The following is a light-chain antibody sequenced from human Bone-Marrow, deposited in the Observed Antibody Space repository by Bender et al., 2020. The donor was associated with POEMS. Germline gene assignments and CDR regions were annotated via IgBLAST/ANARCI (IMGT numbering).Light chain of an antibody. CDR3: CSFAEGSTLV. J-gene: IGLJ2*01. CDR2: EVY. CDR1: SSDVGAHNL. V-gene: IGLV2-23*02. Sequence: QSALAQPASVSGSPGQSITISCTGTSSDVGAHNLVSWYQQQPGKAPRLLLYEVYKRPSGVSDRFSGSKSDNTASLTIFALRGEDEADYICCSFAEGSTLVFGGGTKVPVL.